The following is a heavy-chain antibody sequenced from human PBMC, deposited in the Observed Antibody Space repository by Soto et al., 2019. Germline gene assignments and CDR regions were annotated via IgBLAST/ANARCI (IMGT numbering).Heavy chain of an antibody. Sequence: QVQLQESGPGLVKPSETLSLTCTVSGGSISSYYWSWIRQPPGKGLEWIGYIYYSGSTNYNPSLKGRVTISVDTSKNQFSLKLSSVTAADTAVYYCARVTPYYYDSSGYYGGYYFDYWGQGTLVTVSS. V-gene: IGHV4-59*01. CDR2: IYYSGST. CDR3: ARVTPYYYDSSGYYGGYYFDY. D-gene: IGHD3-22*01. CDR1: GGSISSYY. J-gene: IGHJ4*02.